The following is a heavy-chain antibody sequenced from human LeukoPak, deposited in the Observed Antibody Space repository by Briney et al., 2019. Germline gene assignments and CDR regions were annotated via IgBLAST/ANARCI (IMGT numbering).Heavy chain of an antibody. J-gene: IGHJ4*02. CDR3: ARLEQWLAHFDY. Sequence: PSETLSLTCTVSGGSISSSSYHWGWIRQPPGKGLEWIGSIYYSGSTYYNPSLKSRVTISVDTSKNQFSLKLSSVTAADTAVYYCARLEQWLAHFDYWGQGTLVTVSS. CDR1: GGSISSSSYH. V-gene: IGHV4-39*01. D-gene: IGHD6-19*01. CDR2: IYYSGST.